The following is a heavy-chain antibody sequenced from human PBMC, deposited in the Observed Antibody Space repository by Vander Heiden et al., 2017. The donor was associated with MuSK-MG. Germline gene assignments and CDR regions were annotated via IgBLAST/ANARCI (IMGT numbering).Heavy chain of an antibody. Sequence: EVQLVESGGGLVKPGRSLRLSCTASGFTFGDYAMSWFRQAPGKGLEWVGFIRSKAYGGTTEYAASVKGRFTISRDDSKSIAYLQMNSLKTEDTAVYYCTRDSIAAAGTVRFDYWGQGTLVTVSS. CDR3: TRDSIAAAGTVRFDY. CDR2: IRSKAYGGTT. CDR1: GFTFGDYA. D-gene: IGHD6-13*01. J-gene: IGHJ4*02. V-gene: IGHV3-49*05.